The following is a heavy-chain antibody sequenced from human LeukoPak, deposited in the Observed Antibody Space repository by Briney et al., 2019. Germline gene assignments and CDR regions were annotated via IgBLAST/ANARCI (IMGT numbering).Heavy chain of an antibody. Sequence: GGSLRLSCGASGFIFSNYAMHWVRQAPGKGLEWVSVISGSGGSTYYADSVKGRFTISRDNSKNTLYLQMNSLRAEDTAVYYCTKDPDYGDPRLFSYYGMDVWGQGTTVTVSS. CDR1: GFIFSNYA. CDR2: ISGSGGST. D-gene: IGHD4-17*01. CDR3: TKDPDYGDPRLFSYYGMDV. J-gene: IGHJ6*02. V-gene: IGHV3-23*01.